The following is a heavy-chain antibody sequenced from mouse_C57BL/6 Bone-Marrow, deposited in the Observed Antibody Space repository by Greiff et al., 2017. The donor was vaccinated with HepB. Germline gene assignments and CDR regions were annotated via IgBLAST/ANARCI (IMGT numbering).Heavy chain of an antibody. CDR1: GFNIKDDY. V-gene: IGHV14-4*01. Sequence: EVQLVESGAELVRPGASVKLSCTASGFNIKDDYMHWVKQRPEQGLEWIGWIDPENGDTEYASKFQGKATITADTSSNTAYLQLSSLTSEDTAVYYCTKITTVGDYWGQGTTLTVSS. CDR3: TKITTVGDY. D-gene: IGHD1-1*01. J-gene: IGHJ2*01. CDR2: IDPENGDT.